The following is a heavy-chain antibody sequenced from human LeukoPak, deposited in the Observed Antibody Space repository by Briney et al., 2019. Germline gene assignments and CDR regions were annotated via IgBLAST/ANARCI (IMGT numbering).Heavy chain of an antibody. V-gene: IGHV3-21*06. CDR2: ITSTSKE. J-gene: IGHJ6*03. Sequence: PGGSLRLSCTSSGFLLNTFSMNWVRQAPGKGLEWVSTITSTSKEYYADSVKGRFTISRDNSKNTLYLQMNSLSAEDTAAYYCAKEAVTSARSYYYYYMDVWGKGTTVTVSS. CDR1: GFLLNTFS. D-gene: IGHD6-19*01. CDR3: AKEAVTSARSYYYYYMDV.